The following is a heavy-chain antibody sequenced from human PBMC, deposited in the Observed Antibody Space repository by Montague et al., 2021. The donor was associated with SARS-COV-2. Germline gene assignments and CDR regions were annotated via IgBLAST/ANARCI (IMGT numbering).Heavy chain of an antibody. J-gene: IGHJ5*02. CDR1: GFTFSAYT. D-gene: IGHD3-10*01. CDR2: ISHDGSNK. Sequence: SLRLSCAASGFTFSAYTIHWVRQAPGKGLEWVALISHDGSNKYYADSVKGRFTIPRDNSKNTLYVQMNSLRAEDTAVYYCARERAITMVRGVIRPTKWFDPWAREPWSPSPQ. CDR3: ARERAITMVRGVIRPTKWFDP. V-gene: IGHV3-30*04.